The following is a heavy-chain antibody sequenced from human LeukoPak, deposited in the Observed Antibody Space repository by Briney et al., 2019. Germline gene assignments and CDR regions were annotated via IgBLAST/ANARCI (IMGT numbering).Heavy chain of an antibody. CDR1: GASVSTSH. CDR2: LSYTGKT. CDR3: SQGYFEPFAH. J-gene: IGHJ4*02. V-gene: IGHV4-59*02. Sequence: WETLSLTCVVSGASVSTSHWNWIRQHPGKGLEWIGCLSYTGKTDYNPSLTSRVTISLGTSKNQVSLKLRSVTAADTAVYYCSQGYFEPFAHWGQGTLVTVSS. D-gene: IGHD2/OR15-2a*01.